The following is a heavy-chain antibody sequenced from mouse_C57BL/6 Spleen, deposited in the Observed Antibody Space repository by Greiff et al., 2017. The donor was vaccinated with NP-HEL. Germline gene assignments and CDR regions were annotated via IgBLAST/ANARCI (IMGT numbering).Heavy chain of an antibody. CDR3: ARVYDVNY. J-gene: IGHJ2*01. V-gene: IGHV1-7*01. D-gene: IGHD2-12*01. CDR2: LNPSSGYT. Sequence: VMLVESGAELAKPGASVKLSCKASGYTFTSYWMHWVKQRPGQGLEWIGYLNPSSGYTKYNQKFKDTATLTAAKSSSTAYMQLSSLTYEDSAVYYCARVYDVNYWGQGTTLTVSS. CDR1: GYTFTSYW.